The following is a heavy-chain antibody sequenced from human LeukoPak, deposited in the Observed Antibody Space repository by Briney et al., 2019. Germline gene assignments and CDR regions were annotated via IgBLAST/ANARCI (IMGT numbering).Heavy chain of an antibody. D-gene: IGHD6-19*01. CDR2: ISWNSHSI. CDR3: VKDWGSSGKGNFQH. V-gene: IGHV3-9*01. CDR1: GFTFDDNA. Sequence: GGSLRLSCAASGFTFDDNAMHWVRQAPGKGPEWVSGISWNSHSIGYADSVKGRFTISRDNAKNSLYLQMNSLRADDTALYYCVKDWGSSGKGNFQHWGQGTLVTVSS. J-gene: IGHJ1*01.